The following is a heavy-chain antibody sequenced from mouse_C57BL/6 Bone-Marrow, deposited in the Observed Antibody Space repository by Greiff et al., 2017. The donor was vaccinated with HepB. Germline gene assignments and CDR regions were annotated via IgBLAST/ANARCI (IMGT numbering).Heavy chain of an antibody. J-gene: IGHJ1*03. Sequence: EVHLVESGPGMVKPSQSLSLTCTVTGYSITSGYDWHWIRHFPGNKLEWMGYISYSGSTNYNPSLKSRISITHDTSKNHFFLKLNSVTTEDTATYYCARGPDYYGGAYFDVWGTGTTVTVSS. D-gene: IGHD1-1*01. CDR2: ISYSGST. CDR3: ARGPDYYGGAYFDV. V-gene: IGHV3-1*01. CDR1: GYSITSGYD.